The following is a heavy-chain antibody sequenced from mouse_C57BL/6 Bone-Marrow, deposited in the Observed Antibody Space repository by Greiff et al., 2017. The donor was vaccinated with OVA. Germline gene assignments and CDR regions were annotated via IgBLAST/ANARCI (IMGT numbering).Heavy chain of an antibody. Sequence: EVKLVESGAELVRPGASVKLSCTASGFNIKDDYMHWVKQRPEQGLEWIGWIDPENGDTEYASKFHGKATITADTSSNTAYLQLSSLTSEDTAVYYCTIYYYGSRGDWGQGTTLTVSS. CDR1: GFNIKDDY. CDR2: IDPENGDT. V-gene: IGHV14-4*01. CDR3: TIYYYGSRGD. D-gene: IGHD1-1*01. J-gene: IGHJ2*01.